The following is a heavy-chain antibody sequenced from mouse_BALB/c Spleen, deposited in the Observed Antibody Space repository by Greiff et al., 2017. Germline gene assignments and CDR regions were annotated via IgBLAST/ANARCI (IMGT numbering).Heavy chain of an antibody. CDR2: ISNGGGST. D-gene: IGHD1-1*02. Sequence: EVQGVESGGGLVQPGGSLKLSCAASGFTFSSYTMSWVRQTPEKRLEWVAYISNGGGSTYYPDTVKGRFTISRDNAKNTLYLQMSSLKSEDTAMYYCARHWCDYWYFDVWGAGTTVTVSS. CDR3: ARHWCDYWYFDV. J-gene: IGHJ1*01. CDR1: GFTFSSYT. V-gene: IGHV5-12-2*01.